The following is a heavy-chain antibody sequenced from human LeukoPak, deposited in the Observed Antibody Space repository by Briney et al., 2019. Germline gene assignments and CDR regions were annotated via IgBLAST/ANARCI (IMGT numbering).Heavy chain of an antibody. V-gene: IGHV1-8*01. Sequence: ASVTVSCKASGYTFRSFDVNWVRQATGQGLEWMGWMNPNSGNTGYAQEFQGRVTMTRNTSINPAYMDVSGLTSEDTAVYYCARAPSPASYAMDVWGQGTTVTVSS. CDR3: ARAPSPASYAMDV. CDR2: MNPNSGNT. CDR1: GYTFRSFD. J-gene: IGHJ6*02.